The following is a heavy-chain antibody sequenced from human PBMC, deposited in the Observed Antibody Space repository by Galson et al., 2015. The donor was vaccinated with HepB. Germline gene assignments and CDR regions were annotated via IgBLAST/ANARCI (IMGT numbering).Heavy chain of an antibody. CDR2: INGGSYTI. V-gene: IGHV3-48*02. CDR3: ARSEQWLGYFDY. Sequence: LRLSCAASGFSFRSYGMNWVRQAPGKGLEWISYINGGSYTIHYADSVKGRFTISRDNAENSLYLQMNSLRDEDTAFYYCARSEQWLGYFDYWGQGTLVTVSS. D-gene: IGHD6-19*01. J-gene: IGHJ4*02. CDR1: GFSFRSYG.